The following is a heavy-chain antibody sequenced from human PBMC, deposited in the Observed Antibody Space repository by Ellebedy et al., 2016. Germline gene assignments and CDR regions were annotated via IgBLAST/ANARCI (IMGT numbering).Heavy chain of an antibody. CDR2: ISGDGKTT. D-gene: IGHD6-19*01. CDR1: GFTFGNFF. J-gene: IGHJ6*02. CDR3: ARDRIAVALYYYYYGMDV. Sequence: GGSLRLSXVASGFTFGNFFMSWVRQVPGGGLEWLSTISGDGKTTFSADSVKGRFAISRDNAKNSLYLQMNSLRAEDTAVYYCARDRIAVALYYYYYGMDVWGQGTTVTVSS. V-gene: IGHV3-23*01.